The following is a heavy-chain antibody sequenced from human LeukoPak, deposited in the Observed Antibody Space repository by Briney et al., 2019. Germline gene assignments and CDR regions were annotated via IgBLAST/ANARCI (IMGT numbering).Heavy chain of an antibody. CDR1: GFTFSSYA. D-gene: IGHD2-2*01. V-gene: IGHV3-23*01. Sequence: GGTLRLSRAASGFTFSSYAMTWVRQAPGKGVECVSGMSGSGGTTYYADSVKGGFTISRDNSNNTLYLQMNSLRAEDTAVYYCAKDRWDSVIVPALGDLGYWGQGTLVTVSS. CDR3: AKDRWDSVIVPALGDLGY. CDR2: MSGSGGTT. J-gene: IGHJ4*02.